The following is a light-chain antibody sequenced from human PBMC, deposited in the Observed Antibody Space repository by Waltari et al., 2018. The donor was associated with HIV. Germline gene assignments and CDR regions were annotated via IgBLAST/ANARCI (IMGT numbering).Light chain of an antibody. CDR2: SNN. CDR1: SPTIGSNP. J-gene: IGLJ2*01. V-gene: IGLV1-44*01. Sequence: QSVLTQPPSASGTPGQRVTISCSGSSPTIGSNPVNWYQQLPGTAPKLLIYSNNLRPSGVPDRFSGSRSGTSASLAISGLQSEDEAYYYCAAWDDSLRGVFGGGTKLTVL. CDR3: AAWDDSLRGV.